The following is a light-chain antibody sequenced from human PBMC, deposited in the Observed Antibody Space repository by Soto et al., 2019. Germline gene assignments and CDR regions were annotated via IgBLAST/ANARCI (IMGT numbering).Light chain of an antibody. V-gene: IGKV3-20*01. CDR3: QQYGSSPST. CDR2: GAS. Sequence: EIVLTQSPGTLSLSPGERATLSCRASQSVSSNYLAWYQQKPGQAPRLLMYGASTRATGIPDKFSGSGSGTDFTLTISRLEPEDFVVYYCQQYGSSPSTFGQGTKVDIK. J-gene: IGKJ1*01. CDR1: QSVSSNY.